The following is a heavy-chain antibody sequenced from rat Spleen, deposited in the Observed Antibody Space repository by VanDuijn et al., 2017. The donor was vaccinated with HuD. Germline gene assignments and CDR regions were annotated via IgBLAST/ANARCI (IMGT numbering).Heavy chain of an antibody. V-gene: IGHV5-25*01. CDR2: SSPGGGFP. CDR1: GFTYSSYV. J-gene: IGHJ2*01. CDR3: ARDYYSGDYFDY. Sequence: EVQLVESGGGLVQPGRSLRLSCAASGFTYSSYVMAWVRQAPRKGVEWVASSSPGGGFPFYRDSVKGRFTISRDNAKSTLYLQMDSLQTEDTAMYFCARDYYSGDYFDYWGQGVMVTVSS. D-gene: IGHD1-1*01.